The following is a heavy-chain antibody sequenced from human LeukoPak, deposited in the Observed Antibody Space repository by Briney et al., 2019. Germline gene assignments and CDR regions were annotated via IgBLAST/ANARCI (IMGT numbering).Heavy chain of an antibody. CDR1: GFTFSNYW. CDR3: AREGLWVGLDSGKTRQAYWES. V-gene: IGHV3-7*04. J-gene: IGHJ3*01. CDR2: IKEDGSEK. D-gene: IGHD2-21*01. Sequence: GGSLRLSCAASGFTFSNYWMSWVRQAPGKGLKWVTNIKEDGSEKYYADSVKGRFTISRDNAKNSLNLQMNSLRAEDTAVYYCAREGLWVGLDSGKTRQAYWESWGQGTMVTVSS.